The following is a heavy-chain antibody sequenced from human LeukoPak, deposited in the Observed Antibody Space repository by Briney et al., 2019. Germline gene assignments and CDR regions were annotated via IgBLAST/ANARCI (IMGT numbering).Heavy chain of an antibody. CDR3: ARPTSSGWYSH. V-gene: IGHV3-48*01. CDR2: ITGSSRTK. CDR1: GFIFSNYD. D-gene: IGHD6-19*01. J-gene: IGHJ3*01. Sequence: GGSLRLSCAASGFIFSNYDMNWVRQAPGKGLEWVSCITGSSRTKSYADSVKGRFTISRDNAENSVYLQMNSLRAEDTAVYYCARPTSSGWYSHWGQGTMVTVSS.